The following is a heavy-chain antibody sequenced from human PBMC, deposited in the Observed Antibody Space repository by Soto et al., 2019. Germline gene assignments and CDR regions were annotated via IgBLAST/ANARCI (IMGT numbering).Heavy chain of an antibody. J-gene: IGHJ4*02. D-gene: IGHD1-1*01. CDR2: FDGEDGQT. Sequence: ASVKVACKVSGYSFSEMSMHWVRQTPEKGLEWMGSFDGEDGQTMYAQKFQGRVTMTEDTSADTAYMELSSLRSDDTAVYYCETPWATGQLDYSGAGSWVTVFS. CDR3: ETPWATGQLDY. CDR1: GYSFSEMS. V-gene: IGHV1-24*01.